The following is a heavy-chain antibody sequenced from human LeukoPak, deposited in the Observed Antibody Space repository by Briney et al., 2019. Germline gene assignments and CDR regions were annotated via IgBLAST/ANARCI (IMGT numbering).Heavy chain of an antibody. J-gene: IGHJ5*02. CDR1: GFTFSSYA. CDR2: IGVSAGST. V-gene: IGHV3-23*01. Sequence: GGSLRLSCAASGFTFSSYAMSWVRQAPGKGLEWVSRIGVSAGSTYYVDSVRGRFTISRDNSKNTLYLQMNSLRAEDTAVYYCATGRGYCSGGSCYNWFDPWGQGTLVTVSS. D-gene: IGHD2-15*01. CDR3: ATGRGYCSGGSCYNWFDP.